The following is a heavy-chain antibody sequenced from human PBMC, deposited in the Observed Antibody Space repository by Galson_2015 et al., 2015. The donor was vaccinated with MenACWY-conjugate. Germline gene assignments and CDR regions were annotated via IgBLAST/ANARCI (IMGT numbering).Heavy chain of an antibody. Sequence: SLRLSCATSGFTLSSSWMGWVRQAPGKGLEWVANIKQDGSGKYYVDSVKGRFIISRDNAKNSLFLQMDSLRAEDTALYYCARAKEQWLSKTFDLWGQGTMVTVSS. V-gene: IGHV3-7*01. J-gene: IGHJ3*01. D-gene: IGHD6-19*01. CDR3: ARAKEQWLSKTFDL. CDR1: GFTLSSSW. CDR2: IKQDGSGK.